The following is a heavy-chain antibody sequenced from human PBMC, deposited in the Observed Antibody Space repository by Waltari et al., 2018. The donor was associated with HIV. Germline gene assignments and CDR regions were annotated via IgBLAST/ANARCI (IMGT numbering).Heavy chain of an antibody. CDR3: TRAHCGAACSGYNWFDP. D-gene: IGHD2-21*01. Sequence: EVQLVASGGGLVEPGGSLRLPCEASGFTFSNAWMTWVRQAPGKGLEWVGRIKSQTDGGTTDYAAPVKGRFTISRDDSKSTLFLQMNSLKTEDTAVYYCTRAHCGAACSGYNWFDPWGQGTLVTVSS. J-gene: IGHJ5*02. V-gene: IGHV3-15*01. CDR1: GFTFSNAW. CDR2: IKSQTDGGTT.